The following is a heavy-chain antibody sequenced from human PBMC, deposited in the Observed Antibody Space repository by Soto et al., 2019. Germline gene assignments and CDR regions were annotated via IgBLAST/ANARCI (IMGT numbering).Heavy chain of an antibody. CDR1: GDSISRSHW. V-gene: IGHV4-4*02. J-gene: IGHJ4*02. D-gene: IGHD3-22*01. Sequence: QVQLQESCPGLLRPSGALSVTCAVSGDSISRSHWWSWVLQSPGKGLEWIGEISHSGITNYNPSLKSRVNISGDKSKNQLSLKLTSVTAADTAVYYCARVRYDRSGFDHWGQGTLVSVSS. CDR3: ARVRYDRSGFDH. CDR2: ISHSGIT.